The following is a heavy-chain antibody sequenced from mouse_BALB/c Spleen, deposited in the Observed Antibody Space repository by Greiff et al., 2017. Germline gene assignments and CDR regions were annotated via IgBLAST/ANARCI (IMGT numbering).Heavy chain of an antibody. CDR1: GFTFSSYG. CDR2: ISSGGSYT. V-gene: IGHV5-6*01. J-gene: IGHJ4*01. D-gene: IGHD2-3*01. CDR3: ARPRWRAYAMDY. Sequence: EVMLVESGGDLVKPGGSLKLSCAASGFTFSSYGMSWVRQTPDKRLEWVATISSGGSYTYYPDSVKGRFTISRDNAKNTLYLQMSSLKSEDTAMYYCARPRWRAYAMDYWGQGTSVTVSS.